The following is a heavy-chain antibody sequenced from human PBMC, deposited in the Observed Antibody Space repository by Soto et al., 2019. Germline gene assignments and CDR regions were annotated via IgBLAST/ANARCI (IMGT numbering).Heavy chain of an antibody. Sequence: GGSLRLSCAASGFSFSSYGMHWVRQAPGKGLEWVAVIWYDGSNKYYADSVKGRFTISRDNSKNTLYLQMNSLRAEDTAVYYCAREALQSDAFDIWGQGTMVTVSS. CDR2: IWYDGSNK. CDR1: GFSFSSYG. V-gene: IGHV3-33*01. D-gene: IGHD4-4*01. J-gene: IGHJ3*02. CDR3: AREALQSDAFDI.